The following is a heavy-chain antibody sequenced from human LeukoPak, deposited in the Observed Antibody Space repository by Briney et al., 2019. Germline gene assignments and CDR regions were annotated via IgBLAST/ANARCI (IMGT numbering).Heavy chain of an antibody. J-gene: IGHJ6*03. CDR2: IHYSGST. Sequence: SETLSLTCTVSGYSISSGYYWGWIRQPPEKGLEWIGSIHYSGSTYYNPSLKSRVTVSVDTSKNQFSLRLSSVTAADTAVYYCARFPGSAEYRHYYYMDVWGKGTTVTVSS. D-gene: IGHD2-15*01. V-gene: IGHV4-38-2*02. CDR3: ARFPGSAEYRHYYYMDV. CDR1: GYSISSGYY.